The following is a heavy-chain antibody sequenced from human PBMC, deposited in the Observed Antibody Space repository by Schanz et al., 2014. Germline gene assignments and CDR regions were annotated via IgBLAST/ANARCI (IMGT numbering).Heavy chain of an antibody. CDR1: GFTFRGYA. CDR3: AKDTRMTPAGTGVFFDY. CDR2: ISGSGGSA. J-gene: IGHJ4*02. Sequence: EVQLLESGGDLVQPGGSLRLSCVVSGFTFRGYAMSWVRQAPGKGLEWVSHISGSGGSAYYANSVKGRFTVTRDNSKNTLYLQMNSLTAEDTAVYFCAKDTRMTPAGTGVFFDYWGQGTLVTVSS. V-gene: IGHV3-23*01. D-gene: IGHD6-13*01.